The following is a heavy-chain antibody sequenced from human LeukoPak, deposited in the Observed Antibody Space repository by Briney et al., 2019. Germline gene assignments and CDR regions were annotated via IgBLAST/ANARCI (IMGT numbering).Heavy chain of an antibody. J-gene: IGHJ4*02. CDR2: ISRSGGST. CDR1: GFTFSSYA. CDR3: ARDSRSFIVMITEPRKNLVDY. V-gene: IGHV3-23*01. Sequence: PGGSLRLSCAASGFTFSSYAMSWVRQAPGKGLERVSGISRSGGSTYYADSVKGRFTISRDNSKNTLYLQMNSLRVEDTAVYYCARDSRSFIVMITEPRKNLVDYWGQGTLVTVSS. D-gene: IGHD3-16*01.